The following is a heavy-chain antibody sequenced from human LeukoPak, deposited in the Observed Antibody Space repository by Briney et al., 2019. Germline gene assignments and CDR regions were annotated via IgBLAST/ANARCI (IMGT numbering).Heavy chain of an antibody. CDR1: GGSISSYY. CDR2: IYYSGST. D-gene: IGHD3-22*01. Sequence: SETLSLTCTVSGGSISSYYWSWIRQPPGKGLEWIRYIYYSGSTNYNPSLKSRVTISVDTSKNQFSLKLSSVTAADTAVYYCARAKYYYDSSGYYYWGQGTLVTVSS. J-gene: IGHJ4*02. V-gene: IGHV4-59*01. CDR3: ARAKYYYDSSGYYY.